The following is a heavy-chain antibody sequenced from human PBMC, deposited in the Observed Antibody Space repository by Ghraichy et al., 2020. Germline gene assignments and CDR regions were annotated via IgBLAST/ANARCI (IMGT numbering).Heavy chain of an antibody. V-gene: IGHV4-34*01. D-gene: IGHD1-7*01. J-gene: IGHJ6*02. CDR1: GGSFSDYY. CDR3: ARGTGTPNYGMDV. Sequence: SETLSLTCAVYGGSFSDYYWSWIRQPPGKGLEWIGEINHSGSTNCNPSLKSRVTISVDMSKNQFSLKLSSVTAADTAVYFCARGTGTPNYGMDVWGQGTTVTVSS. CDR2: INHSGST.